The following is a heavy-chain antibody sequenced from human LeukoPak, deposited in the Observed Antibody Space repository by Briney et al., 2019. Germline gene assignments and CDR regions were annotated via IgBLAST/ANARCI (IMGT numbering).Heavy chain of an antibody. CDR3: ARGSCSGGGCSTEWDY. CDR1: GFTVSSDY. Sequence: PGGSLRLSCAASGFTVSSDYMSWVRQAPGKGLEWVSVIYSGDSTYYADSVKGRFIISRDNSKNTLYLQMNSLRAEDTAVYYCARGSCSGGGCSTEWDYWGQGTLVTVSS. J-gene: IGHJ4*02. CDR2: IYSGDST. V-gene: IGHV3-66*01. D-gene: IGHD2-15*01.